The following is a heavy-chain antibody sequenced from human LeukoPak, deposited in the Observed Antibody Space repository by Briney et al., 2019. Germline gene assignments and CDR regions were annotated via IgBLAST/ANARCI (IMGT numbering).Heavy chain of an antibody. J-gene: IGHJ4*02. D-gene: IGHD6-13*01. CDR3: AKSSQKDSSSSCFDY. CDR1: GFTFSSYA. CDR2: ISGSGGST. V-gene: IGHV3-23*01. Sequence: GGSLRLSCSASGFTFSSYAMSWVRQAPGKGLEWVSAISGSGGSTYYADSVKGRFTISRDNSKNTLYLQMNSLRAEDTAVYYCAKSSQKDSSSSCFDYWGQGTLVTVSS.